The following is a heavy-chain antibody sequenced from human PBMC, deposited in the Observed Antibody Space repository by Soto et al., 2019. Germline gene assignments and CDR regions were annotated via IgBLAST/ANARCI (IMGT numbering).Heavy chain of an antibody. J-gene: IGHJ4*02. D-gene: IGHD6-13*01. Sequence: GGSLRLSCVASGFSFSSFAMTWVRQAPGKGLEWVSVISGSDGSTYYADSVKGRFTISRDNSKNTLYLQMNSLRAEDTAVYYCAKDRERDAWYEDYWGQGTLVTVSS. V-gene: IGHV3-23*01. CDR1: GFSFSSFA. CDR2: ISGSDGST. CDR3: AKDRERDAWYEDY.